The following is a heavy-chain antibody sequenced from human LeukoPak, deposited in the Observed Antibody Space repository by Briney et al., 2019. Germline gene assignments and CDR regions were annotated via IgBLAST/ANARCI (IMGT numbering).Heavy chain of an antibody. CDR3: ARVGSGSTWYIDY. J-gene: IGHJ4*02. CDR1: GFTFSSYW. Sequence: GGSLRLSCAASGFTFSSYWVHWVRHAPGKGRVWVSRINSDGSSTTYADSVKGRFTISRDNAENTLYLQMNSLRAEDTAVYYCARVGSGSTWYIDYWGQGTLVTVSS. V-gene: IGHV3-74*01. CDR2: INSDGSST. D-gene: IGHD6-13*01.